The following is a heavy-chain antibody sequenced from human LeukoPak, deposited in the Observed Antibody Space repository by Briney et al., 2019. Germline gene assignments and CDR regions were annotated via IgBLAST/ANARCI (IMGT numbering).Heavy chain of an antibody. CDR2: INPNSGGT. Sequence: ASVKVSCKASEYTFTGYYMHWVRQAPGQGLEWMGWINPNSGGTNYAQKFQGRVTMTRDTSISTAYMELSRLRSDDTAVYYCASPLDSSGYIFDYWGQGTLVTVSS. CDR1: EYTFTGYY. CDR3: ASPLDSSGYIFDY. D-gene: IGHD3-22*01. J-gene: IGHJ4*02. V-gene: IGHV1-2*02.